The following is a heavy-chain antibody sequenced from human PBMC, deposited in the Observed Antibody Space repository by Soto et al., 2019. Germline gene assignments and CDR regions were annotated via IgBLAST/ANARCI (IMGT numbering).Heavy chain of an antibody. D-gene: IGHD3-3*01. CDR2: ISAYNGNT. CDR1: GYTFTSYG. Sequence: ASVKVSCKASGYTFTSYGISWVRQAPGQGLEWMGWISAYNGNTNYAQKLQGRVTMTTDTSTSTAYMELRSLRSDDTAVYYCARDGRPGDTIFGVVMDDYYYYGMDVWGQGTTVTVSS. J-gene: IGHJ6*01. CDR3: ARDGRPGDTIFGVVMDDYYYYGMDV. V-gene: IGHV1-18*01.